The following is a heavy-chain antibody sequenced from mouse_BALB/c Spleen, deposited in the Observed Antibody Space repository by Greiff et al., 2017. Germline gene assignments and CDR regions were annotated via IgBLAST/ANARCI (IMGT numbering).Heavy chain of an antibody. CDR3: ARGTGYFDY. CDR1: GFTFSSFG. CDR2: ISSGSSTI. J-gene: IGHJ2*01. V-gene: IGHV5-17*02. Sequence: EVNVVESGGGLVQPGGSRKLSCAASGFTFSSFGMHWVRQAPEKGLEWVAYISSGSSTIYYADTVKGRFTISRDNPKNTLFLQMTSLRSEDTAMYYCARGTGYFDYWGQGTTLTVSS. D-gene: IGHD3-3*01.